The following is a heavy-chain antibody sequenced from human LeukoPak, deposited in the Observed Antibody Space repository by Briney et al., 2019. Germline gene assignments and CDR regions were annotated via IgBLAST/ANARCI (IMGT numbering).Heavy chain of an antibody. Sequence: SETLSLTCAVSGYSISSGYYWGWIRQPPGKGLEWIGSIYHSGSTYYNPSLKSRVTISVDTSKNQFSLKLSSVTAADTAVYYCARRGANWFDPWGQGTLVTVSS. V-gene: IGHV4-38-2*01. J-gene: IGHJ5*02. CDR2: IYHSGST. CDR3: ARRGANWFDP. D-gene: IGHD4/OR15-4a*01. CDR1: GYSISSGYY.